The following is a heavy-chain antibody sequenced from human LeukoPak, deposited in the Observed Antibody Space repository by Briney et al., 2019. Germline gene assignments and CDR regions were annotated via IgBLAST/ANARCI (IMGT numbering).Heavy chain of an antibody. J-gene: IGHJ4*02. V-gene: IGHV3-21*01. CDR2: ISSSSSYI. CDR3: ARVEYYGSGSYYGTGKY. D-gene: IGHD3-10*01. CDR1: GFTFSSYS. Sequence: GRSLRLSCAASGFTFSSYSMNWVRQAPGKGLEWVSSISSSSSYIYYADSVKGRFTISRDNAKNSLYLQMNSLRAEDTAVYYCARVEYYGSGSYYGTGKYWGQGTLVTVSS.